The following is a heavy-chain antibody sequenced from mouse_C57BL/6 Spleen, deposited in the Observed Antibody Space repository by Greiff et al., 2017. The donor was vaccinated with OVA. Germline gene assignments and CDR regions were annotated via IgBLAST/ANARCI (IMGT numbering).Heavy chain of an antibody. D-gene: IGHD4-1*01. J-gene: IGHJ2*01. Sequence: VKLMESGPGLVQPSQSLSITCTVSGFSLTSYGVHWVRQSPGKGLEWLGVIWSGGSTDYNAAFISRLSISKDNSKSQVFYKMSSLQADDTAIYYCARGLGQRYFDYWSQGTTLTVSS. CDR2: IWSGGST. CDR3: ARGLGQRYFDY. V-gene: IGHV2-2*01. CDR1: GFSLTSYG.